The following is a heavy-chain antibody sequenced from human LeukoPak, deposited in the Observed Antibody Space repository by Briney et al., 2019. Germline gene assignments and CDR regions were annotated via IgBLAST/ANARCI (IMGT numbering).Heavy chain of an antibody. CDR1: GASIGSTTYY. J-gene: IGHJ4*02. CDR2: IHYSGST. Sequence: SETLFLTCTVSGASIGSTTYYWGWIRQPPGKGLEWIGSIHYSGSTYYNPSLKSRVSISVDTSKNHFSLRLSSVTAADTAVYYCASDTSAVVRFDYWGQGTLVIVSS. D-gene: IGHD4-23*01. V-gene: IGHV4-39*02. CDR3: ASDTSAVVRFDY.